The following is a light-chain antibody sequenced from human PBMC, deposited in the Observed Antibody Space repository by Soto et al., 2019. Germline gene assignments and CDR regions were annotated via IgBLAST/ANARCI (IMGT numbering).Light chain of an antibody. CDR2: GAS. V-gene: IGKV3-20*01. CDR3: QQDGSSPLT. Sequence: EIVLTQSPGTLSLSPGERATLSCRASQSVSSSYLAWYQQKPGQAPRLLIYGASSRATGIPDTFSGSGSGTDFALAISRLAPEDFAVYSCQQDGSSPLTFGGGTKVEIK. J-gene: IGKJ4*01. CDR1: QSVSSSY.